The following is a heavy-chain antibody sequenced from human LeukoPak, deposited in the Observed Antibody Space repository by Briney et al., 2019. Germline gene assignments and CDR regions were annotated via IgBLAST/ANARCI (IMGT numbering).Heavy chain of an antibody. CDR3: AGGNTWPGLSY. D-gene: IGHD6-25*01. CDR2: ISVSAGST. V-gene: IGHV3-23*01. J-gene: IGHJ4*02. Sequence: GGSLRLSCAASGFTFTSYAMSWVRQAPGKGLEWVSLISVSAGSTYYADSVKGRFTISRDKSKNTLYLQMNTLRAEDTAVYFCAGGNTWPGLSYWGQGTLLTVSS. CDR1: GFTFTSYA.